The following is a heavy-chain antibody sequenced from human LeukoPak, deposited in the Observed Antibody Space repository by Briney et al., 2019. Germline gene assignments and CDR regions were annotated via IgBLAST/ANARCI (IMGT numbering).Heavy chain of an antibody. V-gene: IGHV3-48*04. CDR1: GFTLSSYS. CDR2: ISSSSSTI. D-gene: IGHD6-19*01. J-gene: IGHJ6*03. Sequence: GGSLTLSCAASGFTLSSYSMNWVRQAPGKGLEWVSYISSSSSTIYYAESVKGRFTISRDNAKNSLYLQMNSLRAEDTAVYYCARGEDSSGWYSLVYYYYYMDVWGKGTTVTVSS. CDR3: ARGEDSSGWYSLVYYYYYMDV.